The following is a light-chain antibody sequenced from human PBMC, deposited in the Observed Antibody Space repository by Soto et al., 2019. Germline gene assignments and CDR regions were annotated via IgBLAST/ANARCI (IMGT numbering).Light chain of an antibody. Sequence: EIVLTQSPGTLSLSPGERATLSCRASQSVSSSYLAWYQQKPGQAPRLLIYGASSRATGIPDRFSGSGSGTDFTLTIIRLEPEDFAVYYCQQYGSSLLTFGQGTRLEIK. V-gene: IGKV3-20*01. J-gene: IGKJ5*01. CDR1: QSVSSSY. CDR2: GAS. CDR3: QQYGSSLLT.